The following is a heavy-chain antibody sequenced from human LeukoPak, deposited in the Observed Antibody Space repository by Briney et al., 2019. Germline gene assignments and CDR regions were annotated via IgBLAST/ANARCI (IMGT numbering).Heavy chain of an antibody. CDR3: ARLYYYGAGFDP. D-gene: IGHD3-10*01. CDR1: GFTFSSYA. J-gene: IGHJ5*02. Sequence: PGGSLRLSCAASGFTFSSYAMHWVRQAPGKGLEWVAVISYDGSNKYYADSVKGRFTISRDNSKNTLYLQMNSLRAEDTAVYYCARLYYYGAGFDPWGQGTLVTVSS. V-gene: IGHV3-30*04. CDR2: ISYDGSNK.